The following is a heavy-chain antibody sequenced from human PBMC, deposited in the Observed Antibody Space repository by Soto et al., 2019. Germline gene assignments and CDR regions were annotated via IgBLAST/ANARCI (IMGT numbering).Heavy chain of an antibody. Sequence: SETLSLTCAVSGGSISSGGYSWSWIRQPPGKGLERIGYIYHSGSTYYNPSLKSRVTISVDRSKNQFSLKLSSVTAADTAVYYCARQYCTNGVCPFDYWGQGTLVTVSS. J-gene: IGHJ4*02. CDR3: ARQYCTNGVCPFDY. V-gene: IGHV4-30-2*01. D-gene: IGHD2-8*01. CDR2: IYHSGST. CDR1: GGSISSGGYS.